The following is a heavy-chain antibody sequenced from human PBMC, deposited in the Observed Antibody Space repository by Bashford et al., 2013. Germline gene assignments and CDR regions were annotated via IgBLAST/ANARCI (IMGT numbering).Heavy chain of an antibody. Sequence: SETLSLTCTVSGGSISSGGYYWSWIRQHPGKGLEWIGYIYYSGSTYYNPSLKSRVTISVDTSKNQFSLKLSSVTAADTAVYYCAREESTMVRGVKMAFDIWGQGTMVTVSS. CDR1: GGSISSGGYY. J-gene: IGHJ3*02. CDR3: AREESTMVRGVKMAFDI. V-gene: IGHV4-31*03. CDR2: IYYSGST. D-gene: IGHD3-10*01.